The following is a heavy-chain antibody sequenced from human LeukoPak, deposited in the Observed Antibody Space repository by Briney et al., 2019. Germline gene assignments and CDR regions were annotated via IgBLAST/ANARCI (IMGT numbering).Heavy chain of an antibody. Sequence: GGALRLSCAASGFTFSSYWMSWVRQAPGKGLEGVAHIKQDGSEKYYVDSVKGRFPISRDNAKTSLYLQMNSLRAEDTAVYYCARDWLTYDILTGCYISRFDYWGQGTLVTVSS. D-gene: IGHD3-9*01. CDR2: IKQDGSEK. J-gene: IGHJ4*02. V-gene: IGHV3-7*01. CDR1: GFTFSSYW. CDR3: ARDWLTYDILTGCYISRFDY.